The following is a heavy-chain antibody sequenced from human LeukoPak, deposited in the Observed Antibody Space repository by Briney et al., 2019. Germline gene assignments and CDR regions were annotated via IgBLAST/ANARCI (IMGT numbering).Heavy chain of an antibody. CDR2: INHSGST. J-gene: IGHJ6*02. V-gene: IGHV4-34*01. D-gene: IGHD3-3*01. CDR3: ARGDSTIFGVAPYLYYYYGMDV. CDR1: GGSISSYY. Sequence: SETLSLICTVSGGSISSYYWSWIRQPPGKGLEWIGEINHSGSTNYNPSLKSRVTISVDTSKNQFSLKLSSVTAADTAVYYCARGDSTIFGVAPYLYYYYGMDVWGQGTTVTVSS.